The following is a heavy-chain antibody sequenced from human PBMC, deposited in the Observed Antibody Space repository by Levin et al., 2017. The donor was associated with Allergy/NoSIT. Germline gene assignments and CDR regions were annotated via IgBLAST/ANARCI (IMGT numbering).Heavy chain of an antibody. CDR1: GGTFSSYA. V-gene: IGHV1-69*04. CDR3: APEPYDSSGYYPLPH. J-gene: IGHJ1*01. D-gene: IGHD3-22*01. CDR2: IIPILGIA. Sequence: SVKVSCKASGGTFSSYAISWVRQAPGQGLEWMGRIIPILGIANYAQKFQGRVTITADKSTSTAYMELSSLRSEDTAVYYCAPEPYDSSGYYPLPHWGQGTLVTVSS.